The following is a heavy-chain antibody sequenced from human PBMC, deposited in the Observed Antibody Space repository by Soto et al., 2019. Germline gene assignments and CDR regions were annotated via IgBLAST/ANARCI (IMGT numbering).Heavy chain of an antibody. J-gene: IGHJ6*03. D-gene: IGHD3-10*01. V-gene: IGHV1-3*01. CDR1: GYTFTSYA. CDR2: INAGNGNT. Sequence: ASVKVSCKASGYTFTSYAMHWVRQAPGQRLEWMGWINAGNGNTKYSQKFQGRVTITRDTSASTAYMELSSLRSEDTAVYYCARVPPWDYGSGSYFNYYYYMDVWGKGTTVTVSS. CDR3: ARVPPWDYGSGSYFNYYYYMDV.